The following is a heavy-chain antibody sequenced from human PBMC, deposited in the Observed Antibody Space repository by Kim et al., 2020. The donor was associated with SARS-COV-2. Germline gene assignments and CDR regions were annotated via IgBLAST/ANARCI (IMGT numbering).Heavy chain of an antibody. J-gene: IGHJ5*02. CDR1: GGSISSYY. Sequence: SETLSLTCTVSGGSISSYYWSWIRQPPGKGLEWIGYIYYSGSTNYNPSLKSRVTISVDTSKNQFSLKLSSVTAADTAVYYCARSDYSSGWTHWFDPWGQGTLVTVSS. D-gene: IGHD6-19*01. V-gene: IGHV4-59*01. CDR2: IYYSGST. CDR3: ARSDYSSGWTHWFDP.